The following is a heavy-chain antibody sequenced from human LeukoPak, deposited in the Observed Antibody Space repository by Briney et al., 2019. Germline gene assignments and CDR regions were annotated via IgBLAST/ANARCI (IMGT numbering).Heavy chain of an antibody. CDR3: ASGWEQQLVRGAFDI. D-gene: IGHD6-13*01. CDR1: GYTFTTYG. J-gene: IGHJ3*02. V-gene: IGHV1-18*01. CDR2: ISVYSGNT. Sequence: ASVKVSCKASGYTFTTYGISWVRQAPGLGLEWMGWISVYSGNTKYAQKLQGRVTMTTDTSTSTAYMELRSLRSDDTAVYYCASGWEQQLVRGAFDIWGQGTMVTVSS.